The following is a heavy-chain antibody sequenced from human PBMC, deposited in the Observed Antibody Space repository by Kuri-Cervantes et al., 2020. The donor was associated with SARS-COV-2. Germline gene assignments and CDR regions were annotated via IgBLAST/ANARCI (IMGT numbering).Heavy chain of an antibody. CDR2: IYTSGST. CDR3: ASVSRLGGAAKQYYYYYMDV. J-gene: IGHJ6*03. CDR1: GGSISSGSYY. Sequence: SETLSLTCTVSGGSISSGSYYWSWIRQPAGKGLEWNGRIYTSGSTNYNPSLKSRVTISVDTSKNQFSLKLSSVTAADTAVYYCASVSRLGGAAKQYYYYYMDVWGKGTTVTVSS. V-gene: IGHV4-61*02. D-gene: IGHD1-26*01.